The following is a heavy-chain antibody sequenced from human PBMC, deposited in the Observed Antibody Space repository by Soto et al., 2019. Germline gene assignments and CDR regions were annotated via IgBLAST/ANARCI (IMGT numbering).Heavy chain of an antibody. V-gene: IGHV3-21*04. CDR1: GFTFSSYS. Sequence: GGSLRLSCAASGFTFSSYSMNWVRQAPGKGLEWVSSISSSSTYIYYADSVKGRFTISRDNAKNSLHLQMNSLRAEDTAVYYCAKDDYGDYGSVYWGQGTLVTVSS. CDR2: ISSSSTYI. D-gene: IGHD4-17*01. J-gene: IGHJ4*02. CDR3: AKDDYGDYGSVY.